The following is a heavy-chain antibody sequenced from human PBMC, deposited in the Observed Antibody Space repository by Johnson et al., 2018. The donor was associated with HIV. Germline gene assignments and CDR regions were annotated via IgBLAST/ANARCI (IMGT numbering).Heavy chain of an antibody. D-gene: IGHD2-15*01. Sequence: QVQLVESGGGVVQPGGSLRLSFAASGFTFSSYGMHWVRQAPGKGLEWVAFIRYDGSNKYYADSVKGRFTISRDNSKNTLYLQMNSLRAEDTAVYYCARDDGGGGDAFDIWGQGTMVTVSS. J-gene: IGHJ3*02. CDR1: GFTFSSYG. CDR3: ARDDGGGGDAFDI. CDR2: IRYDGSNK. V-gene: IGHV3-30*02.